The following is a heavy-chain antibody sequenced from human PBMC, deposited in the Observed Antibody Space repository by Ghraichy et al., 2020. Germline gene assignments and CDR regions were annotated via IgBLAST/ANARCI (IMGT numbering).Heavy chain of an antibody. CDR1: GGSFSGYY. D-gene: IGHD3-3*01. Sequence: GSLRLSCAVYGGSFSGYYWSWIRQPPGKGLEWIGEINHSGSTNYNPSLKSRVTISVDTSKNQFSLKLSSVTAADTAVYYCARGTSYYDFWSGYYTSYYFDYWGQGTLVTVSS. J-gene: IGHJ4*02. V-gene: IGHV4-34*01. CDR2: INHSGST. CDR3: ARGTSYYDFWSGYYTSYYFDY.